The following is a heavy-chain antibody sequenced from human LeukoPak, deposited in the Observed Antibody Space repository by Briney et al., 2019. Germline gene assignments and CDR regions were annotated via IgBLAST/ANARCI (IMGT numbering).Heavy chain of an antibody. Sequence: PSETLSLTCSVSGDSISNTHYYWAWIRQPPGKGLEWIGSIYHSRSTYYNPSLKSRVTISVGTSKKQFSLKLSSVTAADTAVYYCARQVFGVVIYYFDYWGQGTLVTVSS. D-gene: IGHD3-3*01. CDR3: ARQVFGVVIYYFDY. CDR2: IYHSRST. V-gene: IGHV4-39*01. CDR1: GDSISNTHYY. J-gene: IGHJ4*02.